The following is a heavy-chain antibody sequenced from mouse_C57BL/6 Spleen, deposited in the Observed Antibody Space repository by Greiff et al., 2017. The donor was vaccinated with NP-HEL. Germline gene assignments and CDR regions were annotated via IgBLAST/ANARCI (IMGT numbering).Heavy chain of an antibody. CDR1: GFNIKDDY. V-gene: IGHV14-4*01. CDR3: TTYYYDYDVDYFDY. CDR2: IDPENGDT. Sequence: EVQLQQSGAELVRPGASVKLSCTASGFNIKDDYMHWVKQRPEQGLEWIGWIDPENGDTEYASKFQGKATITADTSSNTAYLQLSSLTSEDTAVYYCTTYYYDYDVDYFDYWGQGTTLTVSS. J-gene: IGHJ2*01. D-gene: IGHD2-4*01.